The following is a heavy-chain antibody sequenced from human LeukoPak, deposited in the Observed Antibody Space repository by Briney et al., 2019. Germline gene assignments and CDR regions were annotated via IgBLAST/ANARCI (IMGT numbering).Heavy chain of an antibody. CDR2: INPNSGGT. V-gene: IGHV1-2*06. CDR3: ARSTWMSGVLGYSGYDFCY. Sequence: ASVKVSCKASGYTFTGYYMHWVRQAPGQGLEWMGRINPNSGGTNYAQKFQGRVTMTRDTSISTAYMELSRLRSDDTAVYYCARSTWMSGVLGYSGYDFCYWGQGTLVTVS. J-gene: IGHJ4*02. D-gene: IGHD5-12*01. CDR1: GYTFTGYY.